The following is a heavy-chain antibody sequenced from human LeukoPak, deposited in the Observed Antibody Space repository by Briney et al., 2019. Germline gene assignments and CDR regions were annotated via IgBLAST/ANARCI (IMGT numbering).Heavy chain of an antibody. D-gene: IGHD3-10*01. V-gene: IGHV1-2*02. CDR2: INPNSGGT. CDR3: AREPITMVRGVITDLDY. CDR1: GYTFTGYY. J-gene: IGHJ4*02. Sequence: ASVKVSCKASGYTFTGYYMHWVRQAPGQGLEWMGWINPNSGGTNYAQKFQGRVTMTRDTSISTAYMELSRLRSDDTAVYYCAREPITMVRGVITDLDYWGQGTLVTVSS.